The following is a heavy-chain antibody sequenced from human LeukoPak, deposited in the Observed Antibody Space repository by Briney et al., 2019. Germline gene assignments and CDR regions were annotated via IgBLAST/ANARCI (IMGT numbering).Heavy chain of an antibody. D-gene: IGHD2-2*01. CDR3: ARRGGCDAYNYHGMDV. Sequence: GESLKISCKASGYSFTSYWIAWVRQMPGKGLEWMGIIYPGDSDTRYSPSFQGQVTISADKSISTAYLQWSSLKASDTAMYYCARRGGCDAYNYHGMDVWGQGTTVTVSS. J-gene: IGHJ6*02. V-gene: IGHV5-51*01. CDR2: IYPGDSDT. CDR1: GYSFTSYW.